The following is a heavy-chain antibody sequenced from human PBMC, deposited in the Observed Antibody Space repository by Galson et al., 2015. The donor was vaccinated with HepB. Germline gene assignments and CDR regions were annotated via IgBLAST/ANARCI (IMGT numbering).Heavy chain of an antibody. J-gene: IGHJ4*02. D-gene: IGHD3-16*01. V-gene: IGHV1-8*01. CDR2: VNPNSGNT. CDR1: GYTFTSYD. Sequence: SVKVSCKASGYTFTSYDINWVRQATGQGLELVGWVNPNSGNTGYAQKFQGRVTMTRNTSIGTAYIELSSLRPEDTAEYYCARWGRPTLLTNHEPGVRGGVDNWGQGTLVNVPS. CDR3: ARWGRPTLLTNHEPGVRGGVDN.